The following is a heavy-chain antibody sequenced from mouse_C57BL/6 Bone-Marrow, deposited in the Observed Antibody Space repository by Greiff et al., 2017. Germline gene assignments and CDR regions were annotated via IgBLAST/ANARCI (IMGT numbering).Heavy chain of an antibody. Sequence: EVKLEESGGGLVKPGGSLKLSCAASGFTFSSYAMSWVRQTPEKRLAWVATISAGGSYTYYPDNVKGRFTISRDNAKNNLYLQMSHLKSEDAAMYYCARERGDYWGQGTTLTVSS. CDR3: ARERGDY. V-gene: IGHV5-4*01. CDR2: ISAGGSYT. J-gene: IGHJ2*01. CDR1: GFTFSSYA.